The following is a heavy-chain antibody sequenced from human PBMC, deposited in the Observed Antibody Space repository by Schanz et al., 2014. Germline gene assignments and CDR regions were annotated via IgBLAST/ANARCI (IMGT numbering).Heavy chain of an antibody. J-gene: IGHJ6*02. D-gene: IGHD3-3*02. CDR1: GYTFTAYF. V-gene: IGHV1-2*06. CDR3: ARENKDYDSILNKFFHYGLDL. Sequence: QVQLVQSGAEVKQPGASVKVSCKASGYTFTAYFIHWVRQAPGQGLEWMGRISPNSGATHSAQKFQGRVTMTWDRSISTANMELSRLRSDDTAVYYCARENKDYDSILNKFFHYGLDLWGQGTTVTVSS. CDR2: ISPNSGAT.